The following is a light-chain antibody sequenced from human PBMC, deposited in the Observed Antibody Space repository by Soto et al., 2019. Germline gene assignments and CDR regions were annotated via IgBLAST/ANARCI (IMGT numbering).Light chain of an antibody. J-gene: IGKJ2*01. CDR1: QSVLYSSNNKNY. Sequence: DIVMTQSPDSLAVSLGERATINCKSSQSVLYSSNNKNYLAWYRQKPGQPPKLLIYWASTRESGVPDRFSGSGSGTDFTLTISSLQAEDVAVYYCQQYDTYFRYTFGQGTKLDIK. V-gene: IGKV4-1*01. CDR3: QQYDTYFRYT. CDR2: WAS.